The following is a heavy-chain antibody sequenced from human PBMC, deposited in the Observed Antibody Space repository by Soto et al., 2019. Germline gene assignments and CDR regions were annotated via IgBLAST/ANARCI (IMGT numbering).Heavy chain of an antibody. CDR3: ASSGVVILRGFDY. Sequence: SETLSLTCAVYGGSFSGYYWSWIRQPPGKGLEWIGEINHSGSTNYNPSLKSRVTISVDTSKNQFSLKLSSVTAADTAVYYCASSGVVILRGFDYWGQGTLVTVSS. V-gene: IGHV4-34*01. J-gene: IGHJ4*02. CDR2: INHSGST. D-gene: IGHD3-3*01. CDR1: GGSFSGYY.